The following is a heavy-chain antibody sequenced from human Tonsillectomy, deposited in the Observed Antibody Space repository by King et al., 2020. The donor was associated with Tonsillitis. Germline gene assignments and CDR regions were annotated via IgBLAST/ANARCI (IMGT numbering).Heavy chain of an antibody. D-gene: IGHD6-6*01. J-gene: IGHJ1*01. CDR2: INPNTGGT. V-gene: IGHV1-2*02. CDR3: TKDVCIVASRPEYLQH. CDR1: GYTFTGYF. Sequence: QLVQSGAEVKKPGASVKVSCKTSGYTFTGYFTHWVRQAPGQGLEWMGWINPNTGGTNYAQKFQGRVSMTRDTSISTAYMELSRLRSDDTAVYYCTKDVCIVASRPEYLQHWGQGTLVTVSS.